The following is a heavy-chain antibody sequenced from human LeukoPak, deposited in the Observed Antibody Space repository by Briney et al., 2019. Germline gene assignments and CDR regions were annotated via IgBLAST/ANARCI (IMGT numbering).Heavy chain of an antibody. Sequence: ASVKVSCKASGYTFTSYGISWVRQAPGQGLEWMGWISAYNGNTNYAQKLQGRVTMTTDTPTSTAYMELRSLRSDDTAVYYCARDGVVAPVGYCSGGSCPPYYYYGMDVWGQGTTVTVSS. CDR3: ARDGVVAPVGYCSGGSCPPYYYYGMDV. CDR2: ISAYNGNT. D-gene: IGHD2-15*01. J-gene: IGHJ6*02. V-gene: IGHV1-18*01. CDR1: GYTFTSYG.